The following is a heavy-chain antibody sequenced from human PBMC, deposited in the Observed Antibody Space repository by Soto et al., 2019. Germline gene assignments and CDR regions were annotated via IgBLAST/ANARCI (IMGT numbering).Heavy chain of an antibody. CDR2: SNPEEGET. Sequence: FQGVQSGAEVRKPGASGKLSCKVPASTPTDFPIHWVGQAPGKGLEGLGGSNPEEGETIFAQKFQGRVTMTEDTSTDIVYLELSSLRSEDTAVYYCAIGGGAAEYDYWGQGTLVTVSS. CDR3: AIGGGAAEYDY. V-gene: IGHV1-24*01. D-gene: IGHD2-15*01. J-gene: IGHJ4*02. CDR1: ASTPTDFP.